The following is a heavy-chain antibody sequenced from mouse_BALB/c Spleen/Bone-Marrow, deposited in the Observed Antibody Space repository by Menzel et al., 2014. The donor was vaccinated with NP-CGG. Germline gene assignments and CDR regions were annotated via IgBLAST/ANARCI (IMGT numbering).Heavy chain of an antibody. CDR1: GFTFSSYA. CDR3: ARDSSGYFDY. J-gene: IGHJ2*01. Sequence: EVQLVESGGGLVKPGGSLKLSCAASGFTFSSYAMSWVRQSPEKRLEWAAEISSGGSYTYYPDTVTGRFTISRDNAKNTLYLEMSSLRSEDTAMYYCARDSSGYFDYWGQGTTLTVSS. D-gene: IGHD3-1*01. V-gene: IGHV5-9-4*01. CDR2: ISSGGSYT.